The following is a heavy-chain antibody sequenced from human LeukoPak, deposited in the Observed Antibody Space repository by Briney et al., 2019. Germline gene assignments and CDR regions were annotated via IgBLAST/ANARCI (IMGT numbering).Heavy chain of an antibody. D-gene: IGHD3-22*01. CDR1: GGSISSSSYY. CDR3: ARQRRLIDY. Sequence: KPSETLSLTCTVSGGSISSSSYYWGWIRQPPGKGLEWIGSIYYSGSTYYNPSHKSRVTISVDTSKNQFSLKLSSVTAADTAVYYCARQRRLIDYWGQGTLVTVSS. V-gene: IGHV4-39*01. J-gene: IGHJ4*02. CDR2: IYYSGST.